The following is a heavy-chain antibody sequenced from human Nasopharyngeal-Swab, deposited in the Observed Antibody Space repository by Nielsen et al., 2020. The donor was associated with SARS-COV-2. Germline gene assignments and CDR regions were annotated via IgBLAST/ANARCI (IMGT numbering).Heavy chain of an antibody. D-gene: IGHD2-2*01. J-gene: IGHJ6*03. CDR3: ARVHCSRSSCSAPDYYYYYMDV. Sequence: GESLKISCAASGFTLSSYSMNWVRQAPGKGLEWVSSISSSSSYIFYADSVKGRFTISRDNAKNSLYLQMNSLRVGDTAVYYCARVHCSRSSCSAPDYYYYYMDVWGKGTTVTVSS. V-gene: IGHV3-21*01. CDR2: ISSSSSYI. CDR1: GFTLSSYS.